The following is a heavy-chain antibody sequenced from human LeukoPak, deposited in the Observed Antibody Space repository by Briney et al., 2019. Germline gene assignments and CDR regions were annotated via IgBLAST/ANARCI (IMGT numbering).Heavy chain of an antibody. CDR3: ARSPYYYDSSGYDYYYYMDV. D-gene: IGHD3-22*01. V-gene: IGHV4-39*07. CDR1: GGSISSSSYY. CDR2: IYYSGST. J-gene: IGHJ6*03. Sequence: PSETLSLTCTVSGGSISSSSYYWGWIRQPPGKGLEWIGSIYYSGSTYYNPSLKSRVTISVDTSKNQFSLKLSSVTAADTAVYYCARSPYYYDSSGYDYYYYMDVWGKGTTVTVSS.